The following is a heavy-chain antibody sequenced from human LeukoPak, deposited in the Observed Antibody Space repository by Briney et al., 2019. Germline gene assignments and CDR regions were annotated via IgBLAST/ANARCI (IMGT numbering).Heavy chain of an antibody. V-gene: IGHV1-18*01. CDR2: ISGYNGNT. J-gene: IGHJ3*01. Sequence: ASVKVSCKASGYTFTSYGIIWVRQAPGQGLEWMGWISGYNGNTNYARRLQARLTMTTDTSTRTSYMELRSLTSDDTAVYYCARESSSYAFDLWGQGTMVTVS. D-gene: IGHD6-13*01. CDR3: ARESSSYAFDL. CDR1: GYTFTSYG.